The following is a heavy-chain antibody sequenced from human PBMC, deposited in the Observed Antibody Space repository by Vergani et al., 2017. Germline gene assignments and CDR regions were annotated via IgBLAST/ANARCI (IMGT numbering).Heavy chain of an antibody. Sequence: EVQLVESGGGLVKPGGSLRLSCAASGFTFSSYAMSWVRQAPGKGLEWVSAISGSGGSTYYADSAKGRFTISRDNSKNTLYLQMNSLRAEDSALYYCAKDPEQWLVHWFDPWGQGTLVTVSS. D-gene: IGHD6-19*01. CDR3: AKDPEQWLVHWFDP. CDR1: GFTFSSYA. J-gene: IGHJ5*02. V-gene: IGHV3-23*04. CDR2: ISGSGGST.